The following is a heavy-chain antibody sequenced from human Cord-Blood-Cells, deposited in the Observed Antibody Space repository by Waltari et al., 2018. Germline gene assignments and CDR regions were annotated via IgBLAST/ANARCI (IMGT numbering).Heavy chain of an antibody. CDR3: ARALSEWFGAFDI. Sequence: QLQLQESGSGLVKPSQTLSLTCAVSGGSISSGGYSWSWIRQPPGKGLGWIGYIYHSGSTYYNPSLKSRVTISVDRSKNQFSLKLSSVTAADTAVYYCARALSEWFGAFDIWGQGTMVTVSS. J-gene: IGHJ3*02. D-gene: IGHD3-3*01. CDR2: IYHSGST. CDR1: GGSISSGGYS. V-gene: IGHV4-30-2*01.